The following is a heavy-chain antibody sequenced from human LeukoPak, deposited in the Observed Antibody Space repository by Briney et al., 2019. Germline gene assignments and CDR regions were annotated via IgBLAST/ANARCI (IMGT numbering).Heavy chain of an antibody. J-gene: IGHJ4*02. CDR1: GGSINSNNW. CDR2: IYHSGTT. Sequence: SETLSLTCAVSGGSINSNNWWTWVRQPPGKGLEWVGEIYHSGTTNYNPSLKSRVTISIDKSKNQFSLRLSSVTAADTAVYYCASKYYNILTGYSDWGQGTLVTVSS. CDR3: ASKYYNILTGYSD. V-gene: IGHV4-4*02. D-gene: IGHD3-9*01.